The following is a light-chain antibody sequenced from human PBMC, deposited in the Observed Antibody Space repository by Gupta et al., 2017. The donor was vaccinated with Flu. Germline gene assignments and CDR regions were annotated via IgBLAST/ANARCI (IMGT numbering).Light chain of an antibody. CDR1: QDISNY. CDR2: DAS. V-gene: IGKV1-33*01. CDR3: QQYDNLVGRL. Sequence: DIQMTQSPSSLSASVGDRVTITCQASQDISNYLNWYQQKPGKAPKLLIYDASNLETGVPSRFSGSGSGTDFTFTISSLQPEDIATYYCQQYDNLVGRLFGQGTRLEIK. J-gene: IGKJ5*01.